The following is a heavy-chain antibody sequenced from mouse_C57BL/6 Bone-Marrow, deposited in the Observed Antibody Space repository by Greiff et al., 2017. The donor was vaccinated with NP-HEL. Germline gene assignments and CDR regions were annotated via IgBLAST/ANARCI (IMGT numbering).Heavy chain of an antibody. D-gene: IGHD1-1*01. Sequence: EVKLVESGGGLVKPGGSLKLSCAASGFTFSDYGMHWVRQAPEKGLEWVAYISSGSSTIYYADKVKGRFTISRDNAKNTLFLQMTSLRSEDTAMYYCARTYYYGSPDYWGQGTTLTVSS. V-gene: IGHV5-17*01. CDR3: ARTYYYGSPDY. CDR2: ISSGSSTI. J-gene: IGHJ2*01. CDR1: GFTFSDYG.